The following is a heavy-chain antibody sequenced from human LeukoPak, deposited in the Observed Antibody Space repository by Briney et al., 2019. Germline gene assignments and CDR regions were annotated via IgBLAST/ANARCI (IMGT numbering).Heavy chain of an antibody. CDR2: LSGSGGGT. V-gene: IGHV3-23*01. J-gene: IGHJ4*02. CDR3: AGGVEPLAANTLAY. Sequence: GGSLRLSCEASGFTFSSYAMTWVRQAPGKGLEWVSSLSGSGGGTWYAGSVKGRFTISRDNSKNTLYLQMNSLGAEDTAVYYCAGGVEPLAANTLAYWGQGTLVTVSS. CDR1: GFTFSSYA. D-gene: IGHD1-14*01.